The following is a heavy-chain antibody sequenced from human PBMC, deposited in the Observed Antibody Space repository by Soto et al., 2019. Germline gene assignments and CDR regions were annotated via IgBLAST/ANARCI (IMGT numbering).Heavy chain of an antibody. CDR1: GGTFSSYA. J-gene: IGHJ4*02. Sequence: QVQLVQSGAEVKKPGSSVKVSCKASGGTFSSYAISWVRQAPGQGREWMGGIIPIFGTANYAQKFQGRVTITADESTSTAHMELSSLRSEDTAVYYCASLGIDSSSWCFDYWGQGTLVTVSS. V-gene: IGHV1-69*01. CDR2: IIPIFGTA. D-gene: IGHD6-13*01. CDR3: ASLGIDSSSWCFDY.